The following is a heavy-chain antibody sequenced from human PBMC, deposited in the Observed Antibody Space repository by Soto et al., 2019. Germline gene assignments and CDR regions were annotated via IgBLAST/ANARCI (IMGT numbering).Heavy chain of an antibody. CDR2: ISYDGNNK. D-gene: IGHD6-13*01. CDR1: GFTFSSYG. V-gene: IGHV3-30*03. J-gene: IGHJ6*02. CDR3: AIAAPDTGYSMDV. Sequence: QVQLVESGGGVVQPGRSLRLSCAASGFTFSSYGMHWVRQAPGKGLEWVAVISYDGNNKYYADSVRGRFTISRDNSKNTLYLQMNSLRAEDTALYYRAIAAPDTGYSMDVWGQGTTVTVSS.